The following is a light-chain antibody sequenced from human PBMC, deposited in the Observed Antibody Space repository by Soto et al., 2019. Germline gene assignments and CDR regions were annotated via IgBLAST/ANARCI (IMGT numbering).Light chain of an antibody. Sequence: DIQMTQSPSSVSASVGDRVTITCRASQSINNWLAWYQQKPGKAPKLLIYTTSNYQSSGPASFSGSGSGTDCTLAISSLQPEDFATYYCHQANSFPLTFGQGTRLEIK. CDR2: TTS. CDR1: QSINNW. V-gene: IGKV1-12*01. CDR3: HQANSFPLT. J-gene: IGKJ5*01.